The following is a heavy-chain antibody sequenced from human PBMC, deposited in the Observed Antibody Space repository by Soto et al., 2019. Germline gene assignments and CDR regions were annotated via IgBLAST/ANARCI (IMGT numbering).Heavy chain of an antibody. CDR2: IYYSGST. D-gene: IGHD5-12*01. V-gene: IGHV4-31*03. CDR3: ARGSSGYDGRGSAY. Sequence: SETLSLTCTVSGGSISSGGYYWSWIRQHPGKGLEWIGYIYYSGSTYYNPSLKSRVTISVDTSKNQFSLKLSSVTAADTAVYYCARGSSGYDGRGSAYWGQGTLVTVSS. J-gene: IGHJ4*02. CDR1: GGSISSGGYY.